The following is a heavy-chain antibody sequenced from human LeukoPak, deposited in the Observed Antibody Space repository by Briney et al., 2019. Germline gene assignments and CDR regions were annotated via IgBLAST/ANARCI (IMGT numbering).Heavy chain of an antibody. CDR1: GFTFNTYS. V-gene: IGHV3-21*01. CDR3: ARDDERDYTNLVGATLDY. Sequence: GGSLRLSCAASGFTFNTYSMHWVRQAPGKGLEWVSSISSTNTYIYYADSVKGRFTISRDNAKNSLYLRMSSLRAEDTAVYYCARDDERDYTNLVGATLDYWGRGTLVTVSS. J-gene: IGHJ4*02. CDR2: ISSTNTYI. D-gene: IGHD1-26*01.